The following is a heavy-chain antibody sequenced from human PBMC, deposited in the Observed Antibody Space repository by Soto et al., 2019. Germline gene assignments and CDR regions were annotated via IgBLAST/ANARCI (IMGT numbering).Heavy chain of an antibody. D-gene: IGHD2-15*01. Sequence: LSLTCTVSGGSISSSSYYWGWIRQPPGKGLEWIGSIYYSGSTYYNPSLKSRATISVDTSRNQFSLKLSSVTAADTAVYYCARHAGIGGLGYCSGGSCVGFWFDPWGQGTLVTVSS. J-gene: IGHJ5*02. CDR1: GGSISSSSYY. CDR3: ARHAGIGGLGYCSGGSCVGFWFDP. CDR2: IYYSGST. V-gene: IGHV4-39*01.